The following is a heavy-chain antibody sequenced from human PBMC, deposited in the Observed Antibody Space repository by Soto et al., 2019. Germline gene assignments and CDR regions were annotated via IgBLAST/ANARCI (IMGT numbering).Heavy chain of an antibody. J-gene: IGHJ5*02. CDR2: IIPIFGTA. Sequence: QVQLVQSGAEVKKPGSSVKVSCKASGGTFSSYAITWVRQAPGQGLEWMGGIIPIFGTANYAQKFQGRVTITAXASXSXDYMELSSLRSEDTAVYYCARDRGPSSGYYPYWFDPWGQGTLVTVSS. CDR1: GGTFSSYA. CDR3: ARDRGPSSGYYPYWFDP. D-gene: IGHD3-22*01. V-gene: IGHV1-69*12.